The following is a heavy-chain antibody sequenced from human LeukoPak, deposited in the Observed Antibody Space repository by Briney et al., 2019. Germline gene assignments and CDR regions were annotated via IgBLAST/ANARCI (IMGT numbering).Heavy chain of an antibody. Sequence: GGSLRLPCAASGFTFNTYSLDWVRQAPGKGLEWVSSISHNSNYIYYADSVKGRFTVSRDNAKNSLFLQMNSLRAEDTAVYYCARGVENWGQGTLVTVSS. V-gene: IGHV3-21*01. CDR1: GFTFNTYS. CDR3: ARGVEN. J-gene: IGHJ4*02. CDR2: ISHNSNYI.